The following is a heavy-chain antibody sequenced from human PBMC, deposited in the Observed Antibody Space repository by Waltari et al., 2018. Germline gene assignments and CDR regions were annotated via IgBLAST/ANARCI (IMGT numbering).Heavy chain of an antibody. Sequence: EVQLVESGGGLVRPGGSLRLSCAASGFTFSDYWMHWVRQVPGKGLLWVSHVNSGGTDSTYADSVKGRFTISRDNAKNTLYLQMNSLRVEDTAVYYCARDTPGDGIDRWGQGTLVTVSP. CDR3: ARDTPGDGIDR. CDR2: VNSGGTDS. D-gene: IGHD2-21*01. J-gene: IGHJ5*02. CDR1: GFTFSDYW. V-gene: IGHV3-74*01.